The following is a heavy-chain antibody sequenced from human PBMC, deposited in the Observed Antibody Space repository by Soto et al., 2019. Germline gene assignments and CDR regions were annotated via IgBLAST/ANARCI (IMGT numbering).Heavy chain of an antibody. CDR2: INPSGGST. CDR1: GYTFTSYY. J-gene: IGHJ5*02. V-gene: IGHV1-46*01. D-gene: IGHD5-12*01. Sequence: ASVKVSCKASGYTFTSYYMHWVRQAPGQGLEWMGIINPSGGSTSYAQRFQGRVTMTRDTSTSTVYMELSSLRSEDTAVYYCARLRSLSGYVGRWFDPWGQGTLVTVSS. CDR3: ARLRSLSGYVGRWFDP.